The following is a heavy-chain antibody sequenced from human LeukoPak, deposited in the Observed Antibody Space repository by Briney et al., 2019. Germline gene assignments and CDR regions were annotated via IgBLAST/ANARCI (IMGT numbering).Heavy chain of an antibody. V-gene: IGHV3-13*01. CDR3: ARGVTTVYYYYYYGMDV. D-gene: IGHD4-17*01. CDR1: GFTFSSYD. CDR2: IGTAGDT. Sequence: GGSLRLSCAASGFTFSSYDMHWVRQATGKGLEWVSAIGTAGDTYYPGSVKGRFTISRENAKNSSYLQMNSLRAEDTAVYYCARGVTTVYYYYYYGMDVWGQGTTVTVSS. J-gene: IGHJ6*02.